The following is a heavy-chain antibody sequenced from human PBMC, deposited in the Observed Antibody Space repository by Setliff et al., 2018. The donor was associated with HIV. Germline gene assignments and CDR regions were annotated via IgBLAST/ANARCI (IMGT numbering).Heavy chain of an antibody. CDR3: TRRNSGDAFDF. J-gene: IGHJ3*01. D-gene: IGHD1-7*01. Sequence: GGSLRLSCTASGFIFGDFPLAWVRQAPGKGLEWVGFIRSRTLSRTTEYAASVKGRCTISRDDSKNIAYLQMNSLKTEDTAVYYCTRRNSGDAFDFWGQGTMVTVSS. CDR2: IRSRTLSRTT. V-gene: IGHV3-49*04. CDR1: GFIFGDFP.